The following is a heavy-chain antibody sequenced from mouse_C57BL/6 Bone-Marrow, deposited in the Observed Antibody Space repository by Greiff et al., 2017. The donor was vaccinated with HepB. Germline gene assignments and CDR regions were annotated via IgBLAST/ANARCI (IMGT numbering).Heavy chain of an antibody. Sequence: VQLQESGPGLVQPSQSLSITCTVSGFSLTSYGVHWVRQSPGKGLEWLGVIWSGGSTDYNAAFISRLSISKDNSKSQVFFKMNSLQADDTAIYYCARNGGITNYYAMDYWGQGTSVTVSS. V-gene: IGHV2-2*01. CDR2: IWSGGST. D-gene: IGHD2-4*01. CDR1: GFSLTSYG. J-gene: IGHJ4*01. CDR3: ARNGGITNYYAMDY.